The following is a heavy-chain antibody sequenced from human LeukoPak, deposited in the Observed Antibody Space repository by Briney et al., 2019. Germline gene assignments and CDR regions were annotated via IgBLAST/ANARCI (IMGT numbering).Heavy chain of an antibody. Sequence: SETLSLTCTVSGGSISSNSYYWGWIRQPPGNGLEWIGSIYHSGSTYCNPSLKSRVTISVDTSKNQFSLKLSSVTAADTAVYYCAREYCSSTSCWRTGLDYWGQGTLVTVSS. D-gene: IGHD2-2*01. CDR3: AREYCSSTSCWRTGLDY. CDR1: GGSISSNSYY. V-gene: IGHV4-39*07. CDR2: IYHSGST. J-gene: IGHJ4*02.